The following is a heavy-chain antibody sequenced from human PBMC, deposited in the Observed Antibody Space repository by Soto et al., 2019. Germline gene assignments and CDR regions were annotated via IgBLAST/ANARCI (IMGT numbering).Heavy chain of an antibody. CDR2: ISSSSSTI. CDR3: AFGGESRYYYYGIDV. V-gene: IGHV3-48*01. J-gene: IGHJ6*02. D-gene: IGHD3-10*01. Sequence: PAGSLRLSCAASGLTFSSYSMNWVRQAPGKGLEWVSYISSSSSTIYYAGSVKGRFTISRDNAKNSLYLQMNSLRAEDTAVYYCAFGGESRYYYYGIDVWGQGTTGTVSS. CDR1: GLTFSSYS.